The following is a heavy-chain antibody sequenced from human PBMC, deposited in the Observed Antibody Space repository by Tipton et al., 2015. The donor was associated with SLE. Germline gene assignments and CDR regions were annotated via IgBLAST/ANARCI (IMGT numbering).Heavy chain of an antibody. D-gene: IGHD3-10*01. CDR3: ARARYYEGSGRCEICFDD. Sequence: SLRLSCAASGFTFSSYAMHWVRQAPGKGLEWVAVISYDGSNKYYADSVKGRFTISRDNSKNTLYLQMNSLRAEDTAVYYCARARYYEGSGRCEICFDDWGQGTLVPVSP. CDR2: ISYDGSNK. J-gene: IGHJ4*02. CDR1: GFTFSSYA. V-gene: IGHV3-30*04.